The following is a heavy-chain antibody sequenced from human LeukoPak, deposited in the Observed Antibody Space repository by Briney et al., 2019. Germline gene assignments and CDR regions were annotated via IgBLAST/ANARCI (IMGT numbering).Heavy chain of an antibody. V-gene: IGHV3-23*01. D-gene: IGHD5-24*01. CDR3: AKGPGVEMATINDAFDI. J-gene: IGHJ3*02. CDR1: GFTFSSYA. CDR2: ISGSGGST. Sequence: GGSLRLSCAASGFTFSSYAMSWVRQAPGKVLEWVSAISGSGGSTYYADSVRGRFTISRDNSKNTLYLQMNSLRAEDTAVYYCAKGPGVEMATINDAFDIWGQGTMVTVSS.